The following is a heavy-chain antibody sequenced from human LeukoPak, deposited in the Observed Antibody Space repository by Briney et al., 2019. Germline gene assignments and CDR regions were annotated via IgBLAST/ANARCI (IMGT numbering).Heavy chain of an antibody. CDR1: GGSISSSSYY. Sequence: PSETLSLTCTVSGGSISSSSYYWGWNRQPPGKGMERIGSLYYSGHTYYNPSLKSRVTISIDTSKNQFSLRLTSVTAADTAVYYCASQYCSSSSCYAGEHDYWGQGTLVTVSS. CDR2: LYYSGHT. D-gene: IGHD2-2*01. J-gene: IGHJ4*02. V-gene: IGHV4-39*01. CDR3: ASQYCSSSSCYAGEHDY.